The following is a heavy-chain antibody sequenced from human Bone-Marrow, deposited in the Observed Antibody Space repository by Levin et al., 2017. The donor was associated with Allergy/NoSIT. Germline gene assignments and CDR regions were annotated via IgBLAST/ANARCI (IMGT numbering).Heavy chain of an antibody. CDR2: ISYDGTNT. V-gene: IGHV3-30-3*01. J-gene: IGHJ5*01. Sequence: GESLKISCAASGFIFNDYIMNWVRQAPDKGLECVAVISYDGTNTYYAESVKGRFTMSRDNSKDTLHLQMKSLRAEDTAVYYCVRTIEYSASSLGLGWFDSWGQGTLVTVSS. CDR1: GFIFNDYI. D-gene: IGHD5-12*01. CDR3: VRTIEYSASSLGLGWFDS.